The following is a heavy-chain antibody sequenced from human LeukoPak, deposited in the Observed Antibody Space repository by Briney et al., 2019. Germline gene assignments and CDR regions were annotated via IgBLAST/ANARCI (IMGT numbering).Heavy chain of an antibody. CDR2: ISNSGVTI. D-gene: IGHD2-21*02. V-gene: IGHV3-48*03. J-gene: IGHJ4*02. CDR1: GFLFSSFE. CDR3: AKGDAYCGGDCYPD. Sequence: GGSLRLSCAASGFLFSSFEVNWVRQAPGKGLEWVSYISNSGVTIYYADSVKGRFTISRDNAKNSLYLQMNSLRAEGTAVYYCAKGDAYCGGDCYPDWGQGTLVIVSS.